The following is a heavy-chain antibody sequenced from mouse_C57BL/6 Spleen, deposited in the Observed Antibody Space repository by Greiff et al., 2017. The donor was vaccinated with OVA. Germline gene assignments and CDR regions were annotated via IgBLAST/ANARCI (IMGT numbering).Heavy chain of an antibody. CDR1: GYTFTSYW. V-gene: IGHV1-72*01. CDR2: IDPNSGGT. D-gene: IGHD4-1*02. J-gene: IGHJ4*01. CDR3: ARSDQLGPYYYAMDY. Sequence: QVHVKQSGAELVKPGASVKLSCKASGYTFTSYWMHWVKQRPGRGLEWIGRIDPNSGGTKYNEKFKSKATLTVDKPSSTADMQLSSLTSEDSAVYYCARSDQLGPYYYAMDYWGQGTSVTVSS.